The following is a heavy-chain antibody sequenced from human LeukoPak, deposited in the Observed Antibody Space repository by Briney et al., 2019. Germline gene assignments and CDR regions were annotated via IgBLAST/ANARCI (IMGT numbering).Heavy chain of an antibody. V-gene: IGHV4-59*01. CDR3: ARDRGYGSGSYYHYYYMDV. CDR2: IYYSGST. D-gene: IGHD3-10*01. J-gene: IGHJ6*03. Sequence: SETLSLTCTVSGGSISSYYWSWIRQPPGKGLEWIGYIYYSGSTNYNPSLKSRVTISVDTSKNQFSLKLSSVTAADTAVYYCARDRGYGSGSYYHYYYMDVWGKGTTVTISS. CDR1: GGSISSYY.